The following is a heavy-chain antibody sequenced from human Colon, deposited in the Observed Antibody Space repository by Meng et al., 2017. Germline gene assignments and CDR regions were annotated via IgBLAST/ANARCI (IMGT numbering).Heavy chain of an antibody. V-gene: IGHV1-3*01. CDR1: GYAFTTYA. D-gene: IGHD1-26*01. Sequence: QFQLVQSGAEVKKPGDLWKLSCKASGYAFTTYALHWVRQAPGQSPEWMGLITAGNGNTKYSQIFQGRVTITRDTSANTAYMELSSLRSDDTAVYYCVRGLTGIVGDGPYWGQGTLVTVSS. CDR3: VRGLTGIVGDGPY. J-gene: IGHJ4*02. CDR2: ITAGNGNT.